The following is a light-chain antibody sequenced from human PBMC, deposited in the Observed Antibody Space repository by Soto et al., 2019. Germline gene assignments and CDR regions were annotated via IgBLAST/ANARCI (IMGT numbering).Light chain of an antibody. CDR2: DVS. Sequence: QSALTQPRSVSGSPGQSVTISCTGTSSDVGGYDYVSWYQQDPGKAPKVLIYDVSERPSGVPDRFSGSKSDNTASLTISGLQAEDEAYYYCSSYAGSYTFVVFGGGTKATVL. V-gene: IGLV2-11*01. CDR1: SSDVGGYDY. CDR3: SSYAGSYTFVV. J-gene: IGLJ2*01.